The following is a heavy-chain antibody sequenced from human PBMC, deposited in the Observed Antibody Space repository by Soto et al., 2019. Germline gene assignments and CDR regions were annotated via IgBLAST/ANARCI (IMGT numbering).Heavy chain of an antibody. V-gene: IGHV4-30-2*01. CDR2: IYHSGST. CDR1: GGSISSGGYS. Sequence: SETLSLTCAVSGGSISSGGYSWGWIRQPPGKGLEWIGYIYHSGSTYYNPSLKSRVTISVDRSKNQFSLKLTSVTAADTAVYYCARGKYYYDSRGWGQGTLVTVSS. D-gene: IGHD3-22*01. CDR3: ARGKYYYDSRG. J-gene: IGHJ4*02.